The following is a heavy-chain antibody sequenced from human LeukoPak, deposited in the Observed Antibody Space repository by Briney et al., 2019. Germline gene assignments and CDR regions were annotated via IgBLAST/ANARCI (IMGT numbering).Heavy chain of an antibody. CDR1: GGSFSGYC. Sequence: SETLSLTCAVYGGSFSGYCWSWIRQPPGKGLEWIGEINHSGGTNYNPSLKSRVTISVDTSKNQFSPKLSSVTAADTAVYYCARVSPYCSGGSCYFDYWGQGTLVTVSS. V-gene: IGHV4-34*01. CDR3: ARVSPYCSGGSCYFDY. CDR2: INHSGGT. D-gene: IGHD2-15*01. J-gene: IGHJ4*02.